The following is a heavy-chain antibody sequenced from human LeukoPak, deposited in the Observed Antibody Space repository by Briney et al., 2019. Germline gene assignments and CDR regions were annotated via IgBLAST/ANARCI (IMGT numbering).Heavy chain of an antibody. D-gene: IGHD3-3*01. V-gene: IGHV4-30-2*01. Sequence: PSQTLSLTCTVSGGSISSGGYYWSWIRQPPGKGLEWIGYIYHSGSTYYNPSLKSRVTISVDRSKNQFSLKLSSVTAADTAVYYCARDGNYYDFWSGYYAPNWFDPWGQGTLVTVSS. CDR2: IYHSGST. CDR1: GGSISSGGYY. J-gene: IGHJ5*02. CDR3: ARDGNYYDFWSGYYAPNWFDP.